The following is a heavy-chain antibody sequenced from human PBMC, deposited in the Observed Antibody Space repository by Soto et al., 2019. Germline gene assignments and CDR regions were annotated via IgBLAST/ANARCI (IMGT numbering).Heavy chain of an antibody. V-gene: IGHV4-31*03. CDR2: IYYSGST. CDR1: GGSISSGGYY. CDR3: ARVEVPAPSYYDFWSGYYTNYYYYGMDV. Sequence: PSETLSLTCTVSGGSISSGGYYWSWIRQHPGKGLEWIGYIYYSGSTYYNPSLKSRVTISVDTSKNQFSLKLSSVTAADTAVYYCARVEVPAPSYYDFWSGYYTNYYYYGMDVWGQGTTVTVSS. D-gene: IGHD3-3*01. J-gene: IGHJ6*02.